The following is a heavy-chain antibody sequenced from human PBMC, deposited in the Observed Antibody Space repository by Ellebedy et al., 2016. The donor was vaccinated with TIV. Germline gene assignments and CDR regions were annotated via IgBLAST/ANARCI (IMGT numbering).Heavy chain of an antibody. CDR1: GFTFSSYP. CDR2: LSYDGSNK. Sequence: GESLKISCAASGFTFSSYPMHWVRQAPGKGLEWVAVLSYDGSNKYNADSMKRRFTISRDNSNNTLYLQMNSLMAEDTAVYYCARVDSHDAFDIWGQGTMVTVSS. V-gene: IGHV3-30-3*01. J-gene: IGHJ3*02. D-gene: IGHD3-22*01. CDR3: ARVDSHDAFDI.